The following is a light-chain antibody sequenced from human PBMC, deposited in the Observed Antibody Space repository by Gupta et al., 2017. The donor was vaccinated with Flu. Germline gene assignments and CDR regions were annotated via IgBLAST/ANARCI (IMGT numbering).Light chain of an antibody. Sequence: DIQMTQSPSSLSASLGDRVTITCQASQDITNSLNWYQQKAGKAPKLLIYETSNLETGVPSRFSGSGSGTDFSFTISNLQPEDFATYYCQQFHNLPPTFGGGTKVEIK. CDR1: QDITNS. CDR2: ETS. CDR3: QQFHNLPPT. J-gene: IGKJ4*01. V-gene: IGKV1-33*01.